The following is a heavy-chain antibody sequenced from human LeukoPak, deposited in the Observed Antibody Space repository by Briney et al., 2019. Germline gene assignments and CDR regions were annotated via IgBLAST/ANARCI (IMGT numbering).Heavy chain of an antibody. CDR2: MYYNGST. V-gene: IGHV4-61*01. CDR1: TGSVSSGTYY. CDR3: ARAPRVTMIIVTPGAFDM. D-gene: IGHD3-22*01. J-gene: IGHJ3*02. Sequence: SETLSLTCTVSTGSVSSGTYYWSWIRQPPGKGLEWIGYMYYNGSTNYNPSLKSRVTISVDTSKKRFSLKLSSETAADTAMYYCARAPRVTMIIVTPGAFDMWGQGTMVTVSS.